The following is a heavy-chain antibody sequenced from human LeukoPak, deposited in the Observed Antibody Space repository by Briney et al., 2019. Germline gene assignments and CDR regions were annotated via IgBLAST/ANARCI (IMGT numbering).Heavy chain of an antibody. CDR2: ISRNSGHM. D-gene: IGHD2-2*01. CDR3: ASSTQISKYADY. V-gene: IGHV3-21*06. Sequence: PGGSLRLSCAASQFTFSDYSMNRVRQAPGKGLEWVSSISRNSGHMYYADSVKGRFTISRDNAKNSLFLQMNSLRVEDTAVYYCASSTQISKYADYWGQGALVTVSS. J-gene: IGHJ4*02. CDR1: QFTFSDYS.